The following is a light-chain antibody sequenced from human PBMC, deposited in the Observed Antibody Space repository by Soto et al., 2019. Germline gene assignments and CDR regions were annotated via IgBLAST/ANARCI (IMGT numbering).Light chain of an antibody. Sequence: QSVLAQPASVSGSPGQSITISCTGTSSDVGGYDYVSWYQQRPGKAPKLMIYEVRYRPSGVSNRFSGSKSGNTASLTISGLQAEDEAVYYCCSYTRTSNHYFFGSGTKVTVL. CDR1: SSDVGGYDY. J-gene: IGLJ1*01. CDR3: CSYTRTSNHYF. V-gene: IGLV2-14*01. CDR2: EVR.